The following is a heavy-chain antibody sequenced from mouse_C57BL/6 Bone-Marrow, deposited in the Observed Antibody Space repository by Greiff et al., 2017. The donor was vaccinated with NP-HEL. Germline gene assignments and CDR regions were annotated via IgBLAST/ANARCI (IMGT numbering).Heavy chain of an antibody. CDR2: INPGSGGT. Sequence: VQLQQSGAELVRPGTSVKVSCKASGYAFTNYLIEWVKQRPGQGLEWIGVINPGSGGTNYNEKFKGKGTLTADKSSSTAYMQLSSLTSEDSAVYFCARGGIYYDYAWFAYWGQGTLVTVSA. CDR3: ARGGIYYDYAWFAY. J-gene: IGHJ3*01. V-gene: IGHV1-54*01. D-gene: IGHD2-4*01. CDR1: GYAFTNYL.